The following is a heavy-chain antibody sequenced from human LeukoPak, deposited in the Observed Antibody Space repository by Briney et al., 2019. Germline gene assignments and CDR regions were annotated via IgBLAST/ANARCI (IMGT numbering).Heavy chain of an antibody. J-gene: IGHJ3*02. D-gene: IGHD1-26*01. CDR2: INPNSGGT. CDR1: GYTFTSYD. V-gene: IGHV1-2*02. CDR3: ARVSPATFAFDI. Sequence: ASVKVSCKASGYTFTSYDMHWVRQAPGQGLEWMGWINPNSGGTNYAQKFQGRVTMTRDTSISTAYMELSRLRSDDTAVYYCARVSPATFAFDIWGQGTMVTVSS.